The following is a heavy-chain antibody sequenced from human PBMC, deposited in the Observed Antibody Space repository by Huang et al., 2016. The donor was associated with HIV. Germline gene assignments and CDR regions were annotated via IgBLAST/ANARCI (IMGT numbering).Heavy chain of an antibody. CDR3: ARAVPTPNRFGVGGFDY. CDR1: GFTFGSYS. V-gene: IGHV3-21*01. Sequence: EVQLVESGGGLVKPGGSLSLSCAASGFTFGSYSMNWVRQAPGKGLEWVSSISSSSSYIYYADSVKGRFTISRDNAKNSLYLQMNSLRAEDTAVYYCARAVPTPNRFGVGGFDYWGQGTLVTVSS. CDR2: ISSSSSYI. J-gene: IGHJ4*02. D-gene: IGHD3-3*01.